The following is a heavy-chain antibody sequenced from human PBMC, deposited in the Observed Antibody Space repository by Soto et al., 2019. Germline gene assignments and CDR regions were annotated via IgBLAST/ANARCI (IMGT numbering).Heavy chain of an antibody. CDR2: LAQVGSNA. V-gene: IGHV3-30-3*01. J-gene: IGHJ6*02. D-gene: IGHD2-15*01. CDR3: ARGDREDILVVVGARPGEYGTDI. Sequence: QVQLVESGGGVVQPGGSWRLSCAASGSTFRNLPLPWVGKAPGKGWGGLAVLAQVGSNAFYRDSVKGRFTVSRDNSKNTLYLYMNSLRSEDTGVYYCARGDREDILVVVGARPGEYGTDIWGQGTTVIVSS. CDR1: GSTFRNLP.